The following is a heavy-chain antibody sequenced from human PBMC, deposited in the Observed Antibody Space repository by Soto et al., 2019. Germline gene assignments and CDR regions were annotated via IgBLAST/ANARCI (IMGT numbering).Heavy chain of an antibody. CDR3: ARDRGGIAAAALFPGGPYYSYGMAV. V-gene: IGHV3-53*04. Sequence: EVQLVESGGGLVQPGGSLRLSCAASGFTVSSNYMSWVRQAPGKGLEWVSAIYSGGSTYYADSVKGRFTISRHNSKITVYLQMNSLRAEDTAMYYCARDRGGIAAAALFPGGPYYSYGMAVWGQGTTVTVSS. CDR1: GFTVSSNY. D-gene: IGHD6-13*01. J-gene: IGHJ6*02. CDR2: IYSGGST.